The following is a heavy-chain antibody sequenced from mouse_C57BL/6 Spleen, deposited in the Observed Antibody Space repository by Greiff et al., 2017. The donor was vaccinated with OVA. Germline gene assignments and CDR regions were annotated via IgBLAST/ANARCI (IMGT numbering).Heavy chain of an antibody. CDR2: IYPSDSET. V-gene: IGHV1-61*01. Sequence: VQLQQPGAELVRPGSSVKLSCKASGYTFTSYWMDWVKQRPGQGLEWIGNIYPSDSETHYNQKFKDKATLTVDKSSSTAYMQLSSLTSEDSAVYYCARGDYGSQYYFDYWGQGTTLTVSS. CDR3: ARGDYGSQYYFDY. CDR1: GYTFTSYW. D-gene: IGHD1-1*01. J-gene: IGHJ2*01.